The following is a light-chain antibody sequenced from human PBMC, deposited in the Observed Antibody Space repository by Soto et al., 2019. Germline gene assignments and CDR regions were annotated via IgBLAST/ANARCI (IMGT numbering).Light chain of an antibody. CDR2: KAS. CDR3: QQYNSYSRT. J-gene: IGKJ1*01. V-gene: IGKV1-5*03. Sequence: IQMTQSPSTLSASVGDRVTIHCRASQSIITSLAWYQQKPGKAPKLLIYKASSLQSGVPSRFSGSGSGTEFTLTISSLQPDDFATYYCQQYNSYSRTFGQGTKVDI. CDR1: QSIITS.